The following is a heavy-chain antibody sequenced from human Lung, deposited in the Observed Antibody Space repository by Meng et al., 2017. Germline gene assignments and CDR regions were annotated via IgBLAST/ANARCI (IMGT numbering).Heavy chain of an antibody. CDR1: GYSFTTYG. CDR3: ARDERGGPYYFDY. Sequence: QVQLVQSGAEVKKPGALVKVSCQASGYSFTTYGMHWLRQAPGQRLEWMGWINTDNGETHYSQKFQGRVTITRDTSARTAYMELSSLRSEDTAVYFCARDERGGPYYFDYWGQGTLVTVSS. V-gene: IGHV1-3*04. J-gene: IGHJ4*02. CDR2: INTDNGET.